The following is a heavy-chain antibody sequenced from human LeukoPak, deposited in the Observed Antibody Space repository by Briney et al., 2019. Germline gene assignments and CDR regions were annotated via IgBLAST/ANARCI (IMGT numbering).Heavy chain of an antibody. CDR2: GNLGGSS. V-gene: IGHV4-34*01. CDR3: ARGSQSLGYCSGGSCRAKIFDY. Sequence: SETLSLTCAVYGGSFSGYYWSWICQPPRKGLEWIGEGNLGGSSNYNPSLKSRVTISVDTSKNQFSLKLSSVTAADTAVYYCARGSQSLGYCSGGSCRAKIFDYWGQGTLVTVSS. CDR1: GGSFSGYY. J-gene: IGHJ4*02. D-gene: IGHD2-15*01.